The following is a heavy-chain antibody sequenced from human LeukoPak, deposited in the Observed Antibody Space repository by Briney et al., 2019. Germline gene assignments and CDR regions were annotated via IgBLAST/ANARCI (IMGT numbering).Heavy chain of an antibody. D-gene: IGHD6-19*01. CDR3: ARAGSGWSSDY. Sequence: PSETLSLTCTVSGGSISTYYWTWIRQPPGKGLEWIGYNSYSGNTNYNPSLKSRVTISVDVSKNQFSLKLSSVTATDTAVYYCARAGSGWSSDYWGQGTLVTVSS. J-gene: IGHJ4*02. V-gene: IGHV4-59*01. CDR2: NSYSGNT. CDR1: GGSISTYY.